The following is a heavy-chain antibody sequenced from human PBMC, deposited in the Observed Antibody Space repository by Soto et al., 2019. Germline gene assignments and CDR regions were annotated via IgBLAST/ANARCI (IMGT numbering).Heavy chain of an antibody. D-gene: IGHD2-15*01. V-gene: IGHV1-18*01. J-gene: IGHJ6*03. CDR1: GYTFTSYG. CDR3: ATFVVAARNYYYYYMSG. CDR2: ISAYNGNT. Sequence: ASVKVSCKASGYTFTSYGISWVRQAPGQGLEWMGWISAYNGNTNYAQKLQGRVTMTTDTSTSTAYMELRSLSSDDTVVYYCATFVVAARNYYYYYMSGWGKGTTVTVSS.